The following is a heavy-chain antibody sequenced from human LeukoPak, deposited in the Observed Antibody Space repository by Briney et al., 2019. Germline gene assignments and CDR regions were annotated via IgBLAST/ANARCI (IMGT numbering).Heavy chain of an antibody. D-gene: IGHD6-19*01. CDR3: ATSFRSGWGFDS. Sequence: SETLSLTCAVSGASMRDHYWTRIRQPPGKGLEWIGNIYYMLNANSYNPSLKSRVSISMDTPGTQFSLKLNSVTAADTAVYYCATSFRSGWGFDSWGQGILVAVSS. CDR2: IYYMLNA. CDR1: GASMRDHY. V-gene: IGHV4-59*11. J-gene: IGHJ4*02.